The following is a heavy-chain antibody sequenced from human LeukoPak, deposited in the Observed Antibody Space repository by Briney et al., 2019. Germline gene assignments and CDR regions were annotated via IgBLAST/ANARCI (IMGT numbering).Heavy chain of an antibody. CDR1: GFTFSSYS. V-gene: IGHV3-48*01. CDR3: ARDAGGCGDCPSFDY. D-gene: IGHD2-21*01. CDR2: ISSSSSTI. Sequence: GGSLRLSCAASGFTFSSYSMNWVRQAPGKGLEWVSYISSSSSTIYYADSVKGRFTISRDNAKNSLYLQMNSLRAEDTAVYYCARDAGGCGDCPSFDYWGQGTLVTVSS. J-gene: IGHJ4*02.